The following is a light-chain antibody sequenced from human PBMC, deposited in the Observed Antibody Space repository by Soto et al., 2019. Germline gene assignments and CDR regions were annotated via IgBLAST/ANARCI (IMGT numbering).Light chain of an antibody. Sequence: DIQMTQSPSTLSASVGDRVTITCLASQSISSWLAWYQQKPGKAPKLLIYDASSLESGVPSRFSGSGSGTEFSLTINTLQPDDFATYFCQQYNSYSTFAQGTKVDIK. CDR2: DAS. CDR3: QQYNSYST. V-gene: IGKV1-5*01. CDR1: QSISSW. J-gene: IGKJ1*01.